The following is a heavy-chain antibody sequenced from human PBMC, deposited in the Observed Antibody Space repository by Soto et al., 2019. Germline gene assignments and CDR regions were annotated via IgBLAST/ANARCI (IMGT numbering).Heavy chain of an antibody. CDR1: GYTFTGYY. V-gene: IGHV1-2*02. CDR2: INPNSGGT. CDR3: AIAVDTAMLPFDY. Sequence: GASVKVSCKASGYTFTGYYMHWVRQAPGQGLEWMGWINPNSGGTNYAQKFQGRVTMTRDTSISTAYMELSRLRSDDTAVYYCAIAVDTAMLPFDYWGQGTLVTVSS. J-gene: IGHJ4*02. D-gene: IGHD5-18*01.